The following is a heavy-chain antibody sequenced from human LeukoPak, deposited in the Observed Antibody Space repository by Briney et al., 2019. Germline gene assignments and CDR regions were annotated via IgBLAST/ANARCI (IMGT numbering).Heavy chain of an antibody. V-gene: IGHV1-2*02. CDR1: GYTFTGYY. D-gene: IGHD6-19*01. J-gene: IGHJ4*02. CDR2: INPNSGGT. CDR3: ARAFGAYIAVAGTGFDY. Sequence: PGASVKVSCKASGYTFTGYYMHWVRQAPGQGLEWMGWINPNSGGTNYAQKFQGRVTMTRDTSISTDYMELSRLRSDDTAVYYCARAFGAYIAVAGTGFDYWGQGTLVTVSS.